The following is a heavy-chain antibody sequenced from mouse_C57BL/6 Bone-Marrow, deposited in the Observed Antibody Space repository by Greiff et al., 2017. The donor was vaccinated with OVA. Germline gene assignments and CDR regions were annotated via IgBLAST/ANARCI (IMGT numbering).Heavy chain of an antibody. CDR3: ARDRLRLTWFAY. V-gene: IGHV5-4*01. CDR1: GFTFSSYA. D-gene: IGHD3-2*02. CDR2: ISDGGSYT. J-gene: IGHJ3*01. Sequence: EVKVEESGGGLVKPGGSLKLSCAASGFTFSSYAMSWVRQTPEKRLEWVATISDGGSYTYYPDNVKGRFTISRDNAKNNLYLQMSHLKSEDTARDYCARDRLRLTWFAYWGQGTLVTVSA.